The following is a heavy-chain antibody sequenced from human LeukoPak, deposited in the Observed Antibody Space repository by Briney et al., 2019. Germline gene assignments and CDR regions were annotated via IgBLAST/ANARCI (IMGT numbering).Heavy chain of an antibody. Sequence: GRSLRLSCAASGFTFDDYAMHWVRQAPGKGLEWVSGISWNSGSIGYADSVKGRFTISRDNAKNSLYLQMNSLRAEDTVLYYCAKAVAVAGSYFDYWGQGTLVTVSS. CDR3: AKAVAVAGSYFDY. D-gene: IGHD6-19*01. CDR2: ISWNSGSI. V-gene: IGHV3-9*01. CDR1: GFTFDDYA. J-gene: IGHJ4*02.